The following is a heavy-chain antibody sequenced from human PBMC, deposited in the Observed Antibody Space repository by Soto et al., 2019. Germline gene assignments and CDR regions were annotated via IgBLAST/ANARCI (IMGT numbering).Heavy chain of an antibody. CDR3: ARDHLILPAHDFFYGSDV. CDR2: IPQDGVDG. J-gene: IGHJ6*02. Sequence: GGSLRLSCEVSGFTFSMYSMSWVRQSPGKGLEWVAKIPQDGVDGHYADSVKGRFIISRDNGKNSLHLQLNNLRAEDTAVYYCARDHLILPAHDFFYGSDVWGRGATVTV. D-gene: IGHD2-21*02. CDR1: GFTFSMYS. V-gene: IGHV3-7*03.